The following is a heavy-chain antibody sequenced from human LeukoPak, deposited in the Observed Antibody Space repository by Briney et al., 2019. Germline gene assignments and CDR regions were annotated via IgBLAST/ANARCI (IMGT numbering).Heavy chain of an antibody. V-gene: IGHV4-59*08. CDR2: IYYSGST. CDR3: ARHLYNYYYAMDV. CDR1: GGSISSYY. J-gene: IGHJ6*02. Sequence: SETLSLTCTVSGGSISSYYWSWIRQPPGKGLEWIGYIYYSGSTNYNPSLKSRVTISVDTSKNQFSLKLSSVTAADTAVYYCARHLYNYYYAMDVWGQGTTVTVSS.